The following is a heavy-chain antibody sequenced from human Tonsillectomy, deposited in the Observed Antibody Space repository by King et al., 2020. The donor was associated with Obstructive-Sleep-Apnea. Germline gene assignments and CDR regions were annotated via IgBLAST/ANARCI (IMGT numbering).Heavy chain of an antibody. CDR2: ISYDGRNK. D-gene: IGHD3-9*01. CDR3: VRDESGYDILTGVYGMDV. V-gene: IGHV3-30*03. CDR1: GFTFSSYG. Sequence: VQLVESGGGVVQPGRSLRLSCAASGFTFSSYGMHWVRQAPGKGLEWVAVISYDGRNKYYADSVKGLFTISRDNSKNMLYLQMNSLRAEDTAMYYCVRDESGYDILTGVYGMDVWGQGTTVTVSS. J-gene: IGHJ6*02.